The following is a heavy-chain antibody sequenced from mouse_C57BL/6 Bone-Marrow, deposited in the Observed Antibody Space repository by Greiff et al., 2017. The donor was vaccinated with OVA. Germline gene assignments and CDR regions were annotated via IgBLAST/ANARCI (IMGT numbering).Heavy chain of an antibody. Sequence: EVQLQESGAELVRPGASVKLSCTASGFNIKDDYMHWVKQRPEQGLEWIGWIDPENGDTEYASKFQGKATITADTSSNTAYLQLSSLTSEDTAVYYRTTSIFDYYGSSFDYWGQGTTLTVSS. D-gene: IGHD1-1*01. J-gene: IGHJ2*01. CDR2: IDPENGDT. CDR3: TTSIFDYYGSSFDY. V-gene: IGHV14-4*01. CDR1: GFNIKDDY.